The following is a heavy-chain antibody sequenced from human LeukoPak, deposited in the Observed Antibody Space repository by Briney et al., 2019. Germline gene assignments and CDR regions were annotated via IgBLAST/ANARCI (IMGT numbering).Heavy chain of an antibody. D-gene: IGHD3-10*01. Sequence: ASVKVSCKASGYTFTSYDINWVRQATGQGLEWMGGIIPIFGTANYAQNFQGRVTITADESTATAYMELSSLKSEDTAVYYCARGPMVRGLITYAEYLQHWGQGTLVTVSS. CDR1: GYTFTSYD. CDR2: IIPIFGTA. J-gene: IGHJ1*01. V-gene: IGHV1-69*13. CDR3: ARGPMVRGLITYAEYLQH.